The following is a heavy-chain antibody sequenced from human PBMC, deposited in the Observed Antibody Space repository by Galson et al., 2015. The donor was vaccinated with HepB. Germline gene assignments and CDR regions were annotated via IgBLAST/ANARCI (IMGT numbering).Heavy chain of an antibody. CDR3: AREGGGVSSGTDYNYYFDL. V-gene: IGHV3-11*05. Sequence: SLRLSCAASGFTLNDYYMNWIRQVPGKGLEWISYITSSNGYRNYADSVKGRFTISRDNAKNSLYLQIKSLRGEDTAVYYCAREGGGVSSGTDYNYYFDLWGQGTLVTVSS. J-gene: IGHJ4*02. CDR1: GFTLNDYY. CDR2: ITSSNGYR. D-gene: IGHD3-10*01.